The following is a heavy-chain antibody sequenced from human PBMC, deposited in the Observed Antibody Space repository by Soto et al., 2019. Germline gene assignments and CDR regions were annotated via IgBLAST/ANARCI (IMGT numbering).Heavy chain of an antibody. CDR3: ARGLPLDWFDS. Sequence: QVQLVQSGAEVKKPGSSVRVSCKSSGGTFSSYAISWVRQAPGQGLQWMGGFIPIFSFAKVAESFHGRVTVTADDSTATAYMALSSLRAADTAVYYCARGLPLDWFDSWGQGTLVTVSS. CDR1: GGTFSSYA. CDR2: FIPIFSFA. J-gene: IGHJ5*01. V-gene: IGHV1-69*01.